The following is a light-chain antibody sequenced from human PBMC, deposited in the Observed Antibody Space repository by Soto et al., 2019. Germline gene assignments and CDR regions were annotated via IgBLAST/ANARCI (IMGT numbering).Light chain of an antibody. CDR2: AAT. CDR1: QSISSY. V-gene: IGKV1-5*01. CDR3: QQYNSYSWT. J-gene: IGKJ1*01. Sequence: DIQMTQSPSSLSASVGDRVTITCRASQSISSYLNWYQHKPGKAPNLLIYAATTLQSGVPSRFSGSGSGTEFTLTISSLQPDDFATYYCQQYNSYSWTFGQGTKVDI.